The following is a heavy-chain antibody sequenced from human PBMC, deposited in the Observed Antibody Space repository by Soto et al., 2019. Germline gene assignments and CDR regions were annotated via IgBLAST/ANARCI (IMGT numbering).Heavy chain of an antibody. D-gene: IGHD2-15*01. J-gene: IGHJ4*02. V-gene: IGHV3-73*01. CDR1: GFTLSGFD. Sequence: EVQLVESGGGLVQPGGSLKLSCAASGFTLSGFDIHWVRQASGEGLEWVGRIKTKVESYATELAASVKGRFTISRDEPKNTAYLQMSSLKTEDTAVYYCTRRYCSGGGCYSDFDFWGQGTLVTVSS. CDR2: IKTKVESYAT. CDR3: TRRYCSGGGCYSDFDF.